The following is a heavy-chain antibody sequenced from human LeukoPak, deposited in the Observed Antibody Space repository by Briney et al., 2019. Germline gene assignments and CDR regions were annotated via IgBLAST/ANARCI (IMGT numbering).Heavy chain of an antibody. CDR2: IYYSGST. Sequence: SETLSLTCTVSGGSTSSYYWSWIRQPPGKGLEWTGYIYYSGSTNYNPSLKSRVTISVDTSKNQFSLKLSSVTAADTAVYYCARWGPLRYFDWLPDLNYFDYWGQGTLVTVSS. D-gene: IGHD3-9*01. V-gene: IGHV4-59*08. CDR1: GGSTSSYY. J-gene: IGHJ4*02. CDR3: ARWGPLRYFDWLPDLNYFDY.